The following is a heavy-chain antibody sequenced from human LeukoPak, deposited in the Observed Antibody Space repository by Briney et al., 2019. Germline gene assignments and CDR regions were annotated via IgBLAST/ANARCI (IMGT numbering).Heavy chain of an antibody. Sequence: ASVKVSCKASGYTFTSYYMHWVRQAPGQGLEWMRIVNPSGGSTSYAQKFQGRVTMTRDTSTSTVYMELSSLRSDDTAVYYCAREVTRYISTWGEAFDIWGQGTMVTVSS. CDR2: VNPSGGST. CDR3: AREVTRYISTWGEAFDI. D-gene: IGHD6-13*01. J-gene: IGHJ3*02. V-gene: IGHV1-46*01. CDR1: GYTFTSYY.